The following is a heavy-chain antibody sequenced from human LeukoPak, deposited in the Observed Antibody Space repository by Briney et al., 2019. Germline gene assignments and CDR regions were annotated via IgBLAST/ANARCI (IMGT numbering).Heavy chain of an antibody. V-gene: IGHV3-30-3*01. J-gene: IGHJ4*02. Sequence: PGGSLRLSCAASGFTFSNYAMHWVRQAPGKGLELVAVISYDGSNKDYADSVKGRFTISRDNSKNTLYLQMNSLRAEDTAVYYCARSSSGWYYYWGQGTLVTVSS. CDR3: ARSSSGWYYY. CDR2: ISYDGSNK. CDR1: GFTFSNYA. D-gene: IGHD6-19*01.